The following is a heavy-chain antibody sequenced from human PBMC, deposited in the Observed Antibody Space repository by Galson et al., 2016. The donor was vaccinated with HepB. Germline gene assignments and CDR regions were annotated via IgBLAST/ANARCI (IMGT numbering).Heavy chain of an antibody. CDR1: GGSISSTNYY. CDR2: IYYSGST. V-gene: IGHV4-39*01. CDR3: ARHVLDFDQYFDY. D-gene: IGHD3-9*01. Sequence: SETLSLTCTVSGGSISSTNYYWGWIRQPPGKGLEWIGNIYYSGSTYYNPSLKSRVTISVDTSKIQFSLKLSSVTAADTAVYYCARHVLDFDQYFDYWGQGTLVTVSS. J-gene: IGHJ4*02.